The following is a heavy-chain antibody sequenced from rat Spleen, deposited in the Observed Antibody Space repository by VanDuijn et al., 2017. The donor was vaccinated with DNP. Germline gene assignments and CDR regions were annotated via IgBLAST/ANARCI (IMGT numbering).Heavy chain of an antibody. J-gene: IGHJ3*01. V-gene: IGHV5-29*01. CDR1: GFIFSDFY. Sequence: EVQLVESDGGLVQPGRSLKLSCAASGFIFSDFYMAWVRQAPGKGLEWVASISYDGSITYYRDSVKGRFTVSRDNVKSTLYLQMDSLRSEDTATYYCSSHGGKNNNYWFPYWGQGTLVTVSS. D-gene: IGHD1-10*01. CDR2: ISYDGSIT. CDR3: SSHGGKNNNYWFPY.